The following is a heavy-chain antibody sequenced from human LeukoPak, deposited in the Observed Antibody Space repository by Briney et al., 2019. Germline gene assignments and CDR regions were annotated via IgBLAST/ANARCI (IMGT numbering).Heavy chain of an antibody. CDR2: IRSSGDLM. V-gene: IGHV3-48*04. D-gene: IGHD4-17*01. J-gene: IGHJ5*02. CDR3: TRGQDRYDYGDHGWFDP. Sequence: PGGSLRLSCAVSVSGFTFSSHSMNWVRQAPGKGLEWISYIRSSGDLMYYAESVKGRFSISRDNAKNSLFLQMNSLRVEDTAIYYCTRGQDRYDYGDHGWFDPWGQGTLVTVSS. CDR1: VSGFTFSSHS.